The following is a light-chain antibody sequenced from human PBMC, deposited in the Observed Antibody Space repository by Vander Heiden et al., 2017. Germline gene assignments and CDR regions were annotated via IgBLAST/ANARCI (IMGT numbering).Light chain of an antibody. CDR2: AAS. J-gene: IGKJ5*01. V-gene: IGKV1-8*01. CDR1: QGISSY. CDR3: QQDDSYPIT. Sequence: AIRMTQSPSSFSASKGDRVTITCRASQGISSYLAWYQQKPGKAPKLLIYAASTLQSGVPSRFSGSGSGTDFTLTISCLQSEDFATYYCQQDDSYPITFGQGTRLEIK.